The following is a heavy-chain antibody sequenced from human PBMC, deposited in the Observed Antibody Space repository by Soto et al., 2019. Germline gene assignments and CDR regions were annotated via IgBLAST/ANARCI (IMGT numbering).Heavy chain of an antibody. V-gene: IGHV3-74*01. Sequence: EVQLVESVGDLVQPGGSLRLSCAASGFTFGSYWMHWVRQAPGKGLVWVSRINSDGSTTNYGDSVKGRFTISRDNAKSTLYLQMNSLRAEDTAVYYCARAGWYRFDYWGQGTLLTVSS. D-gene: IGHD2-15*01. J-gene: IGHJ4*02. CDR2: INSDGSTT. CDR1: GFTFGSYW. CDR3: ARAGWYRFDY.